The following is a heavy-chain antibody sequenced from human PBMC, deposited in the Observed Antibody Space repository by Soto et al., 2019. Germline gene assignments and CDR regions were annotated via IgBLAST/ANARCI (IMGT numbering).Heavy chain of an antibody. V-gene: IGHV1-3*01. CDR2: INAGNGNT. CDR3: ARGAAYYDILTGYYRGGYRY. Sequence: ASVKVSCKASGYTFTSYAMHWVRQAPGQRLEWMGWINAGNGNTKYSQKFQGRVTITRDTSASTAYMELSSLRSEDTAVYYCARGAAYYDILTGYYRGGYRYWGQGTLVTVSS. J-gene: IGHJ4*02. CDR1: GYTFTSYA. D-gene: IGHD3-9*01.